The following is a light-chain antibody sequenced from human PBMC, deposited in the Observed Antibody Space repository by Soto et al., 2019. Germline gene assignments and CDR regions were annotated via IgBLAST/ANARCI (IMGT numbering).Light chain of an antibody. CDR3: QSYDSSLSGYV. CDR1: SSNIGAGYD. Sequence: QSVLTQPPSVSGAPGQRVTISCTGSSSNIGAGYDVHWYQQLPGTAPKLLIYGNSNRPSGVPDRFSGSKSGTSASLAITGLQAEDEADYHCQSYDSSLSGYVFGGGTKVTVL. V-gene: IGLV1-40*01. J-gene: IGLJ2*01. CDR2: GNS.